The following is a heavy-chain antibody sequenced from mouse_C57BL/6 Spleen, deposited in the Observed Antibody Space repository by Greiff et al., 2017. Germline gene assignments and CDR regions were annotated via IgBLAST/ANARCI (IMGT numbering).Heavy chain of an antibody. CDR2: IDPSDSYT. CDR1: GYTFTSYW. D-gene: IGHD2-1*01. J-gene: IGHJ2*01. V-gene: IGHV1-69*01. CDR3: AVIYYGNHYFDY. Sequence: QVQLQQPGAELVMPGASVKLSCKASGYTFTSYWMHWVKQRPGQGLEWIGEIDPSDSYTNYNQKFKGKSTLTVDKSSSTAYMQLSSLTSEDSAVYYGAVIYYGNHYFDYWGQGTTLTVSS.